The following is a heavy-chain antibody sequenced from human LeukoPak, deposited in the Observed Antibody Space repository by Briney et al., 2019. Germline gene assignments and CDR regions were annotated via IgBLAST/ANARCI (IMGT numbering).Heavy chain of an antibody. J-gene: IGHJ4*02. CDR3: AMTYYYDFSAYPFDY. Sequence: ASVKVSCKASGYSFTGYYIHWVRQAPGQGLEWMGWINPSSGGTNYAQQFQGRVTMTRDTSLSTAYMELSRLRSDDTAVYYCAMTYYYDFSAYPFDYWGQGTLVTVSS. CDR2: INPSSGGT. V-gene: IGHV1-2*02. CDR1: GYSFTGYY. D-gene: IGHD3-22*01.